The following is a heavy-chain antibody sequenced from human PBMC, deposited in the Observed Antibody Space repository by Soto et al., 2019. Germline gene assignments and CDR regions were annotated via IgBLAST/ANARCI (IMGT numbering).Heavy chain of an antibody. V-gene: IGHV1-46*01. CDR1: VYTLTICY. CDR3: ARGRTKYQLLSSVAFDP. J-gene: IGHJ5*02. Sequence: SVQVSCHASVYTLTICYMHWVRHAPGQGLEWMGIINPSGGSTSYAQKFQGRVTMTRDTSTSTVYMELSSLRSEDTAVYYCARGRTKYQLLSSVAFDPWGQGTLVTV. D-gene: IGHD2-2*01. CDR2: INPSGGST.